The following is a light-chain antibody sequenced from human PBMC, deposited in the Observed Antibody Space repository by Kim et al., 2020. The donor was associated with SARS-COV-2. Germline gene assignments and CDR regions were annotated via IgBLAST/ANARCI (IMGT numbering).Light chain of an antibody. CDR2: NND. CDR1: SSNIGSAP. Sequence: GTRVTISCSGSSSNIGSAPVTWYQQLPGTAPKLLIYNNDQRPSRVPDRFSGSKSGTSASLAISGLQSEDEADYYCAAWDGSLNGVVFGGGTQLTVL. CDR3: AAWDGSLNGVV. V-gene: IGLV1-44*01. J-gene: IGLJ3*02.